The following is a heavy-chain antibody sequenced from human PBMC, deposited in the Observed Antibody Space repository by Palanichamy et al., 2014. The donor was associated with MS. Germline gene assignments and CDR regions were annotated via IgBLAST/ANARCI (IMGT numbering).Heavy chain of an antibody. J-gene: IGHJ4*02. D-gene: IGHD3-10*01. CDR1: GFTFSSYA. CDR2: ISGYSGGT. CDR3: AKGRYYGSGSSSDY. Sequence: EVQLLESGGGLVQPGGSLRLSCAASGFTFSSYAMSWVRQAPGKGLEWVSAISGYSGGTSYADSVKGRFTISRDNSNNTLDLQMNSLRAEDTAVYYCAKGRYYGSGSSSDYWGQGTLVTVSS. V-gene: IGHV3-23*01.